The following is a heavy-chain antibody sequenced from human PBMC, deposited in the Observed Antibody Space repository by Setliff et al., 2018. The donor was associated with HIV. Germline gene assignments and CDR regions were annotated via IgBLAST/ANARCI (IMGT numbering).Heavy chain of an antibody. J-gene: IGHJ4*02. CDR1: GFTFSSYA. Sequence: PGGSLRLSCAASGFTFSSYAMSWVRQAPGKGLEWVSAISPSGGSTYYADSVRGRFTISRDNSKNTLYLQMNSLRAEDTALYYCARKYYYDSSGYYSFDYWGQGALVTVS. CDR3: ARKYYYDSSGYYSFDY. V-gene: IGHV3-23*01. CDR2: ISPSGGST. D-gene: IGHD3-22*01.